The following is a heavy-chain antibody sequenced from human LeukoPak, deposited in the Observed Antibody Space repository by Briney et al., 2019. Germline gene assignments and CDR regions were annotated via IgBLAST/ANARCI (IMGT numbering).Heavy chain of an antibody. D-gene: IGHD2-21*02. J-gene: IGHJ4*02. V-gene: IGHV3-30*18. CDR2: IAFDDTDR. CDR3: TNSDDCGDY. CDR1: GFTFSSYS. Sequence: PGGSLRLSCAASGFTFSSYSMNWVRQAPGKGLEWVAAIAFDDTDRYYIDSVKGRFTISRDDSKNTLYLHMTSLRAEDTAVYYCTNSDDCGDYRGQGTLVTVSS.